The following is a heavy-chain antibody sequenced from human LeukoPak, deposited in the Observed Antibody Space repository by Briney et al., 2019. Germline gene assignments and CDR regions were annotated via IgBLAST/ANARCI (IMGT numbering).Heavy chain of an antibody. Sequence: GASVKVSCKASGYTFTSYGISWVRQAPGQGLEWMGWISAYNGNTNYAQKLQGRVTMTTDTSTSTAYMELRSLRSDDTAVYYCARVTITFGGVIVSPSPDWFDPWGQGTLVTVPS. CDR2: ISAYNGNT. D-gene: IGHD3-16*02. V-gene: IGHV1-18*01. J-gene: IGHJ5*02. CDR3: ARVTITFGGVIVSPSPDWFDP. CDR1: GYTFTSYG.